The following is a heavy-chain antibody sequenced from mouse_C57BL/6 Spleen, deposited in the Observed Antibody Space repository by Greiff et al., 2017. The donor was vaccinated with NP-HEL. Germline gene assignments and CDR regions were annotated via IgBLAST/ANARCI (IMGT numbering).Heavy chain of an antibody. J-gene: IGHJ4*01. D-gene: IGHD1-1*01. CDR2: ISNGGGST. CDR3: ARKDGSSYFYYAMDY. V-gene: IGHV5-12*01. Sequence: EVMLVESGGGLVQPGGSLKLSCAASGFTFSDYYMYWVRQTPEKRLECVAYISNGGGSTYYPDTVKGRFTISRDNAKNTLYLQMSRLKSEDTAMYYCARKDGSSYFYYAMDYWGQGTSVTVSS. CDR1: GFTFSDYY.